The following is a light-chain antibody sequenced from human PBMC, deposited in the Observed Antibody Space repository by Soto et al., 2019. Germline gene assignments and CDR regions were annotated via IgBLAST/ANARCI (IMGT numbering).Light chain of an antibody. CDR2: DVS. CDR1: SSDVGGYNY. V-gene: IGLV2-14*03. CDR3: SSYTSSNTLV. J-gene: IGLJ2*01. Sequence: QSVLTQPASVSGSPGQSITISCTGTSSDVGGYNYVSWYQHHPGKAPKLMIYDVSNRPSGVSNRFSGSKSGKTASLTISGLQAEDESDFYCSSYTSSNTLVFGGGTKLTVL.